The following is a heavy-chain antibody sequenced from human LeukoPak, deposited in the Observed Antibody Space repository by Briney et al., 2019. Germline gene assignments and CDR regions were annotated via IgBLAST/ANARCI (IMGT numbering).Heavy chain of an antibody. Sequence: ASVKVSCKASGYTFTNYYIHWVRQAPGQGLEWMGGIIPIFGTANYAQKFQGRVTITADESTSTAYMELSSLRSEDTAVYYCARGVAAAVGNYYMDVWGKGTTVTVSS. D-gene: IGHD6-13*01. CDR2: IIPIFGTA. CDR3: ARGVAAAVGNYYMDV. V-gene: IGHV1-69*13. J-gene: IGHJ6*03. CDR1: GYTFTNYY.